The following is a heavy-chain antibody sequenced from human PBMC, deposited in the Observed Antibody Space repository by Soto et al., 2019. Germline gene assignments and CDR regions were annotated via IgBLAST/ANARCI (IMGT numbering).Heavy chain of an antibody. Sequence: GGSLRLSCAASGFTFSSYGMHWVRQAPGKGLEWVAVISYDGSNKYYADSVKGRFTISRDNSKNTLYLQMNSLRAEDTAVYYCAKGKGMPSKKGIGGSFDYGMDVWGQGTTVTVSS. V-gene: IGHV3-30*18. CDR2: ISYDGSNK. J-gene: IGHJ6*02. D-gene: IGHD1-26*01. CDR1: GFTFSSYG. CDR3: AKGKGMPSKKGIGGSFDYGMDV.